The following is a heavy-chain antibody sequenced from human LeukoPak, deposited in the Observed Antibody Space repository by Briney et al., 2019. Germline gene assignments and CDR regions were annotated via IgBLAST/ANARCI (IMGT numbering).Heavy chain of an antibody. D-gene: IGHD3-22*01. V-gene: IGHV4-38-2*02. CDR1: GYSINSGYY. CDR3: AREGKTTYYYDSSGYPFDY. Sequence: SETLSLTCTVSGYSINSGYYWVWIRQPPGKGLEWIGSIYRTGSINYNPSLKSRVTISLDTSKNQFSLEVNSVTAADTAVYYCAREGKTTYYYDSSGYPFDYWGQGTLVTVSS. CDR2: IYRTGSI. J-gene: IGHJ4*02.